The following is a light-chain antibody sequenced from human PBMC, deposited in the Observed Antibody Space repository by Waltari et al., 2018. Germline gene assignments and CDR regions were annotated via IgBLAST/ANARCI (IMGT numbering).Light chain of an antibody. J-gene: IGKJ4*01. CDR2: DAS. CDR1: QSISSS. Sequence: EIVLTQSPATLSLSPGERATLSCRASQSISSSLAWYQQKAGQSPRLLIYDASNRATDIPGRFSGSGSGTDFTLTISSLGPEDFAVYYCQQRSSWPLTFGGGTKVEIK. CDR3: QQRSSWPLT. V-gene: IGKV3-11*01.